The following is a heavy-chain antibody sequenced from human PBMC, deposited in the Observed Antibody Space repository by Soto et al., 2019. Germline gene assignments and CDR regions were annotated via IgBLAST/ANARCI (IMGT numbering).Heavy chain of an antibody. Sequence: EVQLLESGGGLVQPGGSLRLSCAASGFTFSSYAMSWVRQAPGKGLEWVSAIVGGGDSTYYADSVKGRFTISRDNSKNTLHLEMNSRRAEDTAVYFCAKESRGIAPTVTGYWGQGTQVTVSS. D-gene: IGHD6-13*01. CDR1: GFTFSSYA. J-gene: IGHJ4*02. V-gene: IGHV3-23*01. CDR2: IVGGGDST. CDR3: AKESRGIAPTVTGY.